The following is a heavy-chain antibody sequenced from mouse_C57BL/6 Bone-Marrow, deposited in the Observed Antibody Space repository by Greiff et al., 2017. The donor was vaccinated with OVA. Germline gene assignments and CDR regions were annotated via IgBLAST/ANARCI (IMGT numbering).Heavy chain of an antibody. CDR2: IDPENGDT. CDR1: GFNIKDDS. Sequence: VQLQQSGAELVRPGASVKLSCTASGFNIKDDSMHWVKQRPEQGLEWIGWIDPENGDTEYASKFQGKATITADTSSNTAYLQLSSLTSEDTAVYYCTTGGSPAWFAYWGQGTLVTVSA. J-gene: IGHJ3*01. CDR3: TTGGSPAWFAY. V-gene: IGHV14-4*01. D-gene: IGHD1-1*02.